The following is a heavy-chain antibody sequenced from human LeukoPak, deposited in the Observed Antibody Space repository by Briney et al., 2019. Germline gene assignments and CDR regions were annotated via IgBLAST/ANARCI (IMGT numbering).Heavy chain of an antibody. Sequence: PGGFLRLSCAASGFTFSSYAMSWVRQAPGKGLEWVSAISGSGGSTYYADSVKGRFTISRDNSKNTLYLQMNSLRAEDTAVYYCAKDGSSWSVGYYYGMDVWGQGTTVTVSS. J-gene: IGHJ6*02. D-gene: IGHD6-13*01. V-gene: IGHV3-23*01. CDR1: GFTFSSYA. CDR2: ISGSGGST. CDR3: AKDGSSWSVGYYYGMDV.